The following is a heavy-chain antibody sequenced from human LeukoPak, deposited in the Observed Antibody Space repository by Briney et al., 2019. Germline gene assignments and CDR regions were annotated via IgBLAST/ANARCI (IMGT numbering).Heavy chain of an antibody. Sequence: PGGSLRLSCAASGFTFSTYAIHWVRQAPGKGLEWVTLISYDGSNKYYADSVKGRFTISRDNSKNTLYLQMGSLRAEDMAVYYCARYCSGVSCYSGYDYWGQGTLVTVSS. CDR3: ARYCSGVSCYSGYDY. J-gene: IGHJ4*02. CDR1: GFTFSTYA. V-gene: IGHV3-30*14. D-gene: IGHD2-15*01. CDR2: ISYDGSNK.